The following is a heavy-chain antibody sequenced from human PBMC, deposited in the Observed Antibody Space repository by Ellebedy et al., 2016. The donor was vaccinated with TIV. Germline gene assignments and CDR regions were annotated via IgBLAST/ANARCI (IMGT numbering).Heavy chain of an antibody. D-gene: IGHD4-17*01. V-gene: IGHV3-66*01. J-gene: IGHJ5*02. CDR3: ARDPGGGGNYGDNWFDP. CDR1: GFTVNSYF. Sequence: GESLKISCAASGFTVNSYFMTWVRQAPGKGLEWVSIIYKDGGTTYTDSVLGRLTISRDNSANTLSLQMDSLRAEDTAVYYCARDPGGGGNYGDNWFDPWGQGTLVTVSS. CDR2: IYKDGGT.